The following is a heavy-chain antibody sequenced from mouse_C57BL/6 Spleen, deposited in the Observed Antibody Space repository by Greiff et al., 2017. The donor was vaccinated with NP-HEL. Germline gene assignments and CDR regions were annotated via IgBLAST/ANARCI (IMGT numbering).Heavy chain of an antibody. D-gene: IGHD1-1*01. CDR3: ALRSYYAMDY. Sequence: VQLQQPGAELVMPGASVKLSCKASGYTFTSYWMHWVKQRPGQGLEWIGEIDPSDSYTNYNQKFKGKSTLTVDKSSSTAYMQLSSLTSEDSAVYYCALRSYYAMDYWGQGTSVTVSS. CDR2: IDPSDSYT. CDR1: GYTFTSYW. J-gene: IGHJ4*01. V-gene: IGHV1-69*01.